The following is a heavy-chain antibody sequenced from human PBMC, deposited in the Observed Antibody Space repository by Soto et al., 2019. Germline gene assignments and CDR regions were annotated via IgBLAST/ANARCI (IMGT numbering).Heavy chain of an antibody. V-gene: IGHV3-23*01. Sequence: EGARRLSCAASGVTFSSYAMSWVRQAPGKGLEWVSAISGSGGSTYYADSVKGRFTISRDNSKNTLYLQMNSLRAEDTAVYYCAIYTKGGYGTQPFDDWGQRSLVLVSS. CDR2: ISGSGGST. CDR1: GVTFSSYA. J-gene: IGHJ4*02. CDR3: AIYTKGGYGTQPFDD. D-gene: IGHD6-25*01.